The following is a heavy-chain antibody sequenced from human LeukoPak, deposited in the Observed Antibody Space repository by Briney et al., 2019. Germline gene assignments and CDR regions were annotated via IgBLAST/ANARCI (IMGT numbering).Heavy chain of an antibody. CDR1: GGSFSGYY. CDR2: IYTSGST. D-gene: IGHD2-2*01. Sequence: SETLSLTCAVYGGSFSGYYWSWIRQPAGKGLEWIGRIYTSGSTNYNPSLKSRVTMSVDTSKNQFSLKRSSVTAADTAVYYCARDFVPSSTGYYYYYMDVWGKGTTVTISS. V-gene: IGHV4-4*07. J-gene: IGHJ6*03. CDR3: ARDFVPSSTGYYYYYMDV.